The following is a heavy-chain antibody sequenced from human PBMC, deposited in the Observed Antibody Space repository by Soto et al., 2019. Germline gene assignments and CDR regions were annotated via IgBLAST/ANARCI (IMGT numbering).Heavy chain of an antibody. CDR1: GASISSSNW. CDR2: IYHSGST. Sequence: ESLSLTCSVSGASISSSNWWSWVRQPPGKGLEWIGEIYHSGSTNYNPSLKSRVTISVDKSKNQFSLKLSSVTAADTAVYYCARVGGPITMVRGVIESYYYYGMDVWGQGTKVTVYS. V-gene: IGHV4-4*02. D-gene: IGHD3-10*01. CDR3: ARVGGPITMVRGVIESYYYYGMDV. J-gene: IGHJ6*02.